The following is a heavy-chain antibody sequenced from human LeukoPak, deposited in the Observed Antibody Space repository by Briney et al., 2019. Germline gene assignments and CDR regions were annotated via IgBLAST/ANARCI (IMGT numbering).Heavy chain of an antibody. J-gene: IGHJ5*02. CDR2: FDPEDGET. D-gene: IGHD3-10*01. V-gene: IGHV1-24*01. Sequence: ASVTVSCTVSGYTLTELSMHWVRQAPGKGLEWMGGFDPEDGETIYAQKFQGRVTMTEDTSTDTAYMEPSSLRSEDTAVYYCATGPPASSWFDPWGQGTLVTVSS. CDR3: ATGPPASSWFDP. CDR1: GYTLTELS.